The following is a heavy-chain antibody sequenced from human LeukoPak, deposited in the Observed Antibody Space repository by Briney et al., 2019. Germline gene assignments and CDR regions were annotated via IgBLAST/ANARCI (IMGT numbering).Heavy chain of an antibody. CDR2: INPSGGST. CDR3: ARDHTVGYDFWSGYYRGERGYFDY. V-gene: IGHV1-46*01. Sequence: GASVKVSCKASGYTFTSYYMHWVRQAPGQGLEWMGIINPSGGSTSYAQKFQGRVTMTRDTSTSTVYMELSSLRSDDTAVYYCARDHTVGYDFWSGYYRGERGYFDYWGQGTLVTVSS. CDR1: GYTFTSYY. D-gene: IGHD3-3*01. J-gene: IGHJ4*02.